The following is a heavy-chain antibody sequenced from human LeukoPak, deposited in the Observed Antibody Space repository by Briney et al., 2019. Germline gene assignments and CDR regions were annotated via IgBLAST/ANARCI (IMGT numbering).Heavy chain of an antibody. J-gene: IGHJ6*02. CDR3: TRDGPIVVVPAAMPRYYYYYGMDV. V-gene: IGHV3-49*03. CDR2: IRSKAYGGTT. Sequence: GRSLRLSCTASGFTFGDYAMSWFRQAPGKGLEWVGFIRSKAYGGTTEYAASVKGRFTISRDDSKSIAYLQMNSLKTEDTAVYYCTRDGPIVVVPAAMPRYYYYYGMDVWGQGTTVTVSS. CDR1: GFTFGDYA. D-gene: IGHD2-2*01.